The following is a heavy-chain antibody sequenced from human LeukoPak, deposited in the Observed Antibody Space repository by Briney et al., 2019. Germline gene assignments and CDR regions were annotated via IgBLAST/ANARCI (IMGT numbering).Heavy chain of an antibody. D-gene: IGHD3-22*01. Sequence: PGGSLRLSCAASGFTLSSYAMSWVRQAPGKGLEWVSAISGSGGSTYYADSLKGRVTISRDTSKNTPYLQMNSLRAEDTAVYYCAKDRITMIVVVITLDYWGQGTLVTVSA. CDR2: ISGSGGST. CDR3: AKDRITMIVVVITLDY. V-gene: IGHV3-23*01. CDR1: GFTLSSYA. J-gene: IGHJ4*02.